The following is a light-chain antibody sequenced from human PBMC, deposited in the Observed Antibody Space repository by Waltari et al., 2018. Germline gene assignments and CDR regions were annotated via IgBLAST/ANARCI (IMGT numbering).Light chain of an antibody. J-gene: IGLJ2*01. CDR1: TGPVTRGHY. CDR2: ATR. V-gene: IGLV7-46*01. Sequence: QAVVTQEPSLTVSPGAPVTLTCASSTGPVTRGHYPYWFQQKPGQAPRTLIYATRNKHSWTPVRFSGPLVVGKAALTLSGAEREDEADYYCLISFGGAEKIFGRGTRLTVL. CDR3: LISFGGAEKI.